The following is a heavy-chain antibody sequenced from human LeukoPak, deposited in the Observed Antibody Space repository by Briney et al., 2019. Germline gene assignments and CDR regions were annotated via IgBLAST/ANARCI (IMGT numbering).Heavy chain of an antibody. J-gene: IGHJ4*02. D-gene: IGHD6-19*01. CDR2: IGSSSRTV. CDR1: GFTLSNYC. Sequence: GGSLRLSCAVTGFTLSNYCMNWVRQAPGEGLEWVSYIGSSSRTVYYADYVKGRFTISRDNAQNSLYLRMNSLRAEDTAVYYCARDRDSSGWYDFDYWGQGTLVTVSS. CDR3: ARDRDSSGWYDFDY. V-gene: IGHV3-48*01.